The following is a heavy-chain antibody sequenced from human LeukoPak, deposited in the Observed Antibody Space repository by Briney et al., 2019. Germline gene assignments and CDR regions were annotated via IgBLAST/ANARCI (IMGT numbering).Heavy chain of an antibody. CDR2: INPSGGST. CDR3: ANDSSGYYYFDY. D-gene: IGHD3-22*01. J-gene: IGHJ4*02. V-gene: IGHV1-46*01. Sequence: ASVKVSCKASGYTFTGYYMHWVRQAPGQGLEWMGIINPSGGSTSYAQKFQGRVTMTRDTSTSTVYMELSSLRSEDTAVYYCANDSSGYYYFDYWGQGTLVTVSS. CDR1: GYTFTGYY.